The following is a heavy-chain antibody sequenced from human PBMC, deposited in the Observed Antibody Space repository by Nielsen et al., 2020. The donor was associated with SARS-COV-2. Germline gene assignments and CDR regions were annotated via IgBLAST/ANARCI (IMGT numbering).Heavy chain of an antibody. CDR1: GYTFTAYA. Sequence: ASVKVSCKASGYTFTAYAIHWVRQDPGQRLEWMGWINSDSGNTKYSQKFRGRVTITRDTSASTAYMELSGLSSEDTAVYYCARSRGCSATSCFFDYWGQGALVTV. V-gene: IGHV1-3*04. CDR2: INSDSGNT. J-gene: IGHJ4*02. CDR3: ARSRGCSATSCFFDY. D-gene: IGHD2-2*01.